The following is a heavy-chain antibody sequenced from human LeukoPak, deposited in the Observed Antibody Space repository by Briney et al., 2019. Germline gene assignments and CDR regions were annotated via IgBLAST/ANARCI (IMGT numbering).Heavy chain of an antibody. V-gene: IGHV3-48*03. J-gene: IGHJ4*02. CDR2: ISHSGTTI. CDR3: AREYYYDSSGYSAIFDY. D-gene: IGHD3-22*01. CDR1: GSTFSSYE. Sequence: HPGGSLRLSCAASGSTFSSYEMNWVRQAPGKGLEWVSYISHSGTTIYYADSVKGRFTISRDSAKNSLYLQMNSPRAEDTAVYYCAREYYYDSSGYSAIFDYWGQGTLVTVSS.